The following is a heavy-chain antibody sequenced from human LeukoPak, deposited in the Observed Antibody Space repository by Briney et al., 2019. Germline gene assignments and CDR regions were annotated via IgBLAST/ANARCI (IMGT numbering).Heavy chain of an antibody. CDR3: AKDGGFMAAAGTDWFDP. CDR1: GFTFSSYA. D-gene: IGHD6-13*01. Sequence: GGSLRLSCAASGFTFSSYAMSWVRQAPGKGLEWVSAISGSGGSTYYADSVKGRFTISRDNSKNTLYLQMNSLRAEDTAVYYCAKDGGFMAAAGTDWFDPWGQGTLVTVSS. CDR2: ISGSGGST. V-gene: IGHV3-23*01. J-gene: IGHJ5*02.